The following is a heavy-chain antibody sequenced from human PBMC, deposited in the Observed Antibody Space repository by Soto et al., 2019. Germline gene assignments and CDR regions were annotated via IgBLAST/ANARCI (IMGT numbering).Heavy chain of an antibody. J-gene: IGHJ3*02. CDR1: GYTFTSYD. D-gene: IGHD3-22*01. Sequence: ASVKVSCKASGYTFTSYDINWVRQATGQGLEWMGWMNPNSGNTGYAQKFQGRVTMTRNTSISTAYMELSSLRSEDTAVYYCARGNYYDSSGRGGDAFDIWGQGTMVTVSS. CDR2: MNPNSGNT. V-gene: IGHV1-8*01. CDR3: ARGNYYDSSGRGGDAFDI.